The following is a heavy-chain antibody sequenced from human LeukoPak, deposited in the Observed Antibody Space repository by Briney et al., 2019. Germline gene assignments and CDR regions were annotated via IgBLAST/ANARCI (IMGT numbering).Heavy chain of an antibody. D-gene: IGHD1-26*01. CDR3: ARRSDSGSDDGEDYFDH. Sequence: SETLSLTCTVSSGSINNNTFYWGWIRQPPGKGLEWIGSIYYSGSTYYNPSLKSRVTIAVDTSKNQFSLKMSSVAAADTAVYYCARRSDSGSDDGEDYFDHWGQGTLVTVS. CDR2: IYYSGST. V-gene: IGHV4-39*01. CDR1: SGSINNNTFY. J-gene: IGHJ4*02.